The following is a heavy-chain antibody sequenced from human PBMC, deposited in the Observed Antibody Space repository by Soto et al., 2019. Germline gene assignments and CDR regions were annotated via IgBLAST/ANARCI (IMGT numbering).Heavy chain of an antibody. CDR3: AREVGYCSSTSCYFGPTFYYYYGMDV. V-gene: IGHV1-18*01. J-gene: IGHJ6*02. CDR2: ISAYNGNT. D-gene: IGHD2-2*01. Sequence: ASVKVSCKASGYTFTSYGISWVRQAPGQGLEWMGWISAYNGNTNYAQKLQGRVTMTTDTSTSTAYMELRSLRSDDTAVYYCAREVGYCSSTSCYFGPTFYYYYGMDVWGQGTTVTVSS. CDR1: GYTFTSYG.